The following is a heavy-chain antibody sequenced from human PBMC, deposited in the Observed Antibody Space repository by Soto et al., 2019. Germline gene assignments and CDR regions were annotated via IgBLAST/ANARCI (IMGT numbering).Heavy chain of an antibody. V-gene: IGHV1-69*13. J-gene: IGHJ4*02. CDR3: ARGAMANFDY. D-gene: IGHD5-18*01. CDR1: GGTFGSHG. Sequence: SVKVSCKASGGTFGSHGIAWVRQAHGQGLEWMGGLIAMLGTPTYARKVQGRATITADESLTSSYLELRSLRSEDTAVYFCARGAMANFDYWGQGTVVTVSS. CDR2: LIAMLGTP.